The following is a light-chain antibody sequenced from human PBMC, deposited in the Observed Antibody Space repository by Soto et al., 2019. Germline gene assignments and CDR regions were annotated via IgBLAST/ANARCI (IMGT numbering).Light chain of an antibody. Sequence: QAVVTQPASVSGSPAQSMTISCTGTYSDVGSYNLVSWYQQHPGKAPKLIIYEVSKRPSGVSNRFSGSKSGNTASLTISGLQAEDEADYYCCSYAGSSPWVFGGGTKLTVL. J-gene: IGLJ3*02. CDR2: EVS. CDR3: CSYAGSSPWV. V-gene: IGLV2-23*02. CDR1: YSDVGSYNL.